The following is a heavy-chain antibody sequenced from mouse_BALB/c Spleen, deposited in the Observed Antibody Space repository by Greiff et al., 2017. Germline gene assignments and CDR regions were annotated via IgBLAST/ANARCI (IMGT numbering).Heavy chain of an antibody. Sequence: EVQLVESGGGLVQPGGSLKLSCAASGFTFSSYTMSWVRQTPEKRLEWVAYISNGGGSTYYPDTVKGRFTISRDNAKNTLYLQMSSLKSEDTAMYYCARRGGNYLWYAMDYWGQGTSVTVSS. CDR3: ARRGGNYLWYAMDY. CDR1: GFTFSSYT. CDR2: ISNGGGST. V-gene: IGHV5-12-2*01. D-gene: IGHD2-1*01. J-gene: IGHJ4*01.